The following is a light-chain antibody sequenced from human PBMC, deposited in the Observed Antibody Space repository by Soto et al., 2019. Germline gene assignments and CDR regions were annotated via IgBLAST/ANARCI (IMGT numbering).Light chain of an antibody. J-gene: IGLJ2*01. Sequence: QSALTQPASVSGSPGQSITISCTGTSSDVGGYNYVSWYQQHPGKAPKLMIYDVSNRPSGVSNRFSGSKSGNTSSLTISGPQAEDEDDYYCSSYTSSSTVVFGGGTKLTVL. CDR1: SSDVGGYNY. CDR3: SSYTSSSTVV. CDR2: DVS. V-gene: IGLV2-14*01.